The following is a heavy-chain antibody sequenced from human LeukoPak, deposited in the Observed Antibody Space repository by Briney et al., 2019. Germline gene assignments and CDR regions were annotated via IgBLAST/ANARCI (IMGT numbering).Heavy chain of an antibody. V-gene: IGHV3-64*01. CDR1: RFTFSSYA. CDR3: ARDGGATVNTFDY. J-gene: IGHJ4*02. D-gene: IGHD4-17*01. CDR2: ISSNGGST. Sequence: PGGSLRLSCAASRFTFSSYAMPWVRQAPGKGLEYVSAISSNGGSTYYANSVKGRFTISRDNSKNTLYLQMGSLRAEDMAVYYCARDGGATVNTFDYWGQGTLVTVSS.